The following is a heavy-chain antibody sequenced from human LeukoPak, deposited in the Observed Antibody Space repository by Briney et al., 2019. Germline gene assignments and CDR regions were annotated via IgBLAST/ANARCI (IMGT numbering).Heavy chain of an antibody. D-gene: IGHD6-6*01. Sequence: SETLSPTCTVSGGSISSISYYWGWIRQPPGKGLEWIVSMYYSGSTYNNPSLKSRVTISVDTSKNQFSLKLSSVTAADTAVYYCARATRAARHFDYWGQGTLVTVSS. CDR3: ARATRAARHFDY. J-gene: IGHJ4*02. CDR2: MYYSGST. V-gene: IGHV4-39*07. CDR1: GGSISSISYY.